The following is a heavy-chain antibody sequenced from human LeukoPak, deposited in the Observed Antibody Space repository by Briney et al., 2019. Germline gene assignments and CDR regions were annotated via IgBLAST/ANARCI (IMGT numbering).Heavy chain of an antibody. CDR2: ISAYNGNT. Sequence: ASVKVSCKTSGYTFTAYYMHWVRQAPGQGLEWMGWISAYNGNTNYAQKLQGRVTMTTDTSTSTAYMELRSLRSDDTAVYYCASSAYSGYLDYWGQGTLVTVSS. J-gene: IGHJ4*02. CDR1: GYTFTAYY. CDR3: ASSAYSGYLDY. V-gene: IGHV1-18*04. D-gene: IGHD5-12*01.